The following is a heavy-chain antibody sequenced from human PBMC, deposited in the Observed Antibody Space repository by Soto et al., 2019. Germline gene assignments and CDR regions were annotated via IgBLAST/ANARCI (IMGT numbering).Heavy chain of an antibody. Sequence: QLQLQESGPGLVKPSETLSLTCTVSGGSISRSSYYWGWIRQPPGKGLEWIVSIYNSGSTYYNPSLKSRGTIFVDTPKNQFPLKLSSVTAAHTAVYYCARHEAGWVAAHGSNWFDPWGQGTLVTVSS. J-gene: IGHJ5*02. CDR3: ARHEAGWVAAHGSNWFDP. D-gene: IGHD6-13*01. V-gene: IGHV4-39*01. CDR1: GGSISRSSYY. CDR2: IYNSGST.